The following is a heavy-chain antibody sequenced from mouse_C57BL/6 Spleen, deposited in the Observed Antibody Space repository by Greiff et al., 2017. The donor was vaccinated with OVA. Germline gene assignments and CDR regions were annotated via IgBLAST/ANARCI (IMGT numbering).Heavy chain of an antibody. V-gene: IGHV1-42*01. CDR1: GYSFTGYY. D-gene: IGHD2-3*01. CDR2: INPSTGGT. CDR3: ARSRDGYYGYFDD. J-gene: IGHJ2*01. Sequence: EVQLQQSGPELVKPGASVKISCKASGYSFTGYYMNWVKQSPEKSLEWIGEINPSTGGTTYNQKFKAKATLTVDKSSSTAYMQLKSLTSEDSAVYYCARSRDGYYGYFDDWGQGTTLTVSS.